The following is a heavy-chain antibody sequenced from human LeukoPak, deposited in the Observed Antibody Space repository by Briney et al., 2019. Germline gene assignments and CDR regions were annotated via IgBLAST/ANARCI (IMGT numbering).Heavy chain of an antibody. Sequence: GGSLRLSCAASGFTFSSYWMHWVRQAPGKGLVWVSRINSDGSSTSYADSVKGRFTISRDNPKNTLYLQMNSLRAEDTAVYYCARGARGQIIAAAVGWGQGTLVTVSS. CDR2: INSDGSST. D-gene: IGHD6-13*01. V-gene: IGHV3-74*01. J-gene: IGHJ4*02. CDR1: GFTFSSYW. CDR3: ARGARGQIIAAAVG.